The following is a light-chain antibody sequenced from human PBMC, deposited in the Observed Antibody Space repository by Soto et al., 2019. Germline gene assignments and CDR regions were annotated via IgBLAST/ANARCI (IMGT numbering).Light chain of an antibody. Sequence: DLQMTQSPSSLSASVGDRVTITCRASQSISSYLNWYQQKPGKAPNLLIYAASNLQSGVPSRFSGSGSGTDFTLTINSLQPEDFATYYCQQSYSTPLTFGGGTKVEIK. CDR2: AAS. J-gene: IGKJ4*01. CDR3: QQSYSTPLT. V-gene: IGKV1-39*01. CDR1: QSISSY.